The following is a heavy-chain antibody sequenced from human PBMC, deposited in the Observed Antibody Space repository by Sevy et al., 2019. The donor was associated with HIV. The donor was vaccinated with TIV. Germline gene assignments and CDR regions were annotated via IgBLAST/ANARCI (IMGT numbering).Heavy chain of an antibody. V-gene: IGHV1-18*01. Sequence: ASVEVSCKASGYSFTNYGIGWVRQAPGQGLEWMGWISGYNGYTNYAQNLQGRVTMTTDTSTSTAYMELRSLRSDDTAIYYCAKEGKNIRSWFDPWGQGTLVTVSS. CDR3: AKEGKNIRSWFDP. CDR2: ISGYNGYT. J-gene: IGHJ5*02. D-gene: IGHD3-3*02. CDR1: GYSFTNYG.